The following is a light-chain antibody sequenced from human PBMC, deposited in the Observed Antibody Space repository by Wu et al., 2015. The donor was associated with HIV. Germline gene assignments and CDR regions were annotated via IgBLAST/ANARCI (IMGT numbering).Light chain of an antibody. Sequence: IQMTQSPSSLSASVGDRVTITCRASQGISSALAWYQQKPGKAPKLLIYDASSLESGVPSRFSGSGSGTDFTLTISSLQPEDFATYYCQQFNSYPQKITFGQGTRLEIK. CDR3: QQFNSYPQKIT. V-gene: IGKV1-13*02. CDR2: DAS. CDR1: QGISSA. J-gene: IGKJ5*01.